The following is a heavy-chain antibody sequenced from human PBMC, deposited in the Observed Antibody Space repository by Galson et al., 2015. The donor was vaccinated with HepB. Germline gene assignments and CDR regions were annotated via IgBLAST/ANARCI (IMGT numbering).Heavy chain of an antibody. CDR3: ARAVTVGLLGPHDAFDI. J-gene: IGHJ3*02. V-gene: IGHV1-69*13. CDR2: IIPIFGTA. D-gene: IGHD4-23*01. CDR1: GGTFSSYA. Sequence: SVKVSCKASGGTFSSYAISWVRQAPGQGLEWMGGIIPIFGTANYAQKFQGRVTITADESTSTAYMELSSLRSEDTAVYYCARAVTVGLLGPHDAFDIWGQGTMVTVSS.